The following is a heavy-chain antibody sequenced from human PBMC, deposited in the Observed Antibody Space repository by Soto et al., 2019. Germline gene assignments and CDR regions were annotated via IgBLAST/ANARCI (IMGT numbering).Heavy chain of an antibody. CDR3: ASRVDSSGHHDAFDI. V-gene: IGHV1-69*01. D-gene: IGHD3-22*01. CDR2: IIPIFGTA. J-gene: IGHJ3*02. CDR1: GGTFSSYA. Sequence: SVKVSCKASGGTFSSYAISWVRQAPGQGLEWMGGIIPIFGTANYSQKFQGRVTITADESTSTAYMELSSLRSEDTAVYYCASRVDSSGHHDAFDIWGQGTMVTVSS.